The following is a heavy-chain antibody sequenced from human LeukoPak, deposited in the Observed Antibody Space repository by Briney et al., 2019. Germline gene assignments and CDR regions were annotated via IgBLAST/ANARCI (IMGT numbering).Heavy chain of an antibody. CDR1: GGSISSYY. D-gene: IGHD1-26*01. CDR2: IYYSGST. CDR3: AARIVGGRYFDY. Sequence: TETLSLTCTVSGGSISSYYWSWIRQPPGKGLEWIGYIYYSGSTNYNPSLKSRVTISVDTAKNQFSLKLSSVTAADTAVYYCAARIVGGRYFDYWGQGTLVTVPS. V-gene: IGHV4-59*01. J-gene: IGHJ4*02.